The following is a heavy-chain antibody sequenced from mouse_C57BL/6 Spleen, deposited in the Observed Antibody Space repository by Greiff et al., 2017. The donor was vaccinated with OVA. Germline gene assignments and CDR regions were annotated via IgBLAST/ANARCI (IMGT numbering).Heavy chain of an antibody. Sequence: QVHVKQPGAELVRPGSSVKLSCKASGYTFTSYWMDWVKQRPGQGLEWIGNIYPSDSETHYNQKFKDKATLTVDKSSSTAYMQLSSLTSEDSAVYYCASGGTNWDYFDYWGQGTTLTVSS. V-gene: IGHV1-61*01. D-gene: IGHD4-1*01. CDR2: IYPSDSET. CDR1: GYTFTSYW. J-gene: IGHJ2*01. CDR3: ASGGTNWDYFDY.